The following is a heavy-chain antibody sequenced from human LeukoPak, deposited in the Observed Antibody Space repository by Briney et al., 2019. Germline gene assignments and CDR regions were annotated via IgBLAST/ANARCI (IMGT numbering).Heavy chain of an antibody. CDR1: GFTFSSYT. CDR3: ARESILIRTRAFDI. CDR2: ISYDGSNE. Sequence: GGSLRLSCAASGFTFSSYTMHWVRQAPGKGLGWVAVISYDGSNEYYADSVEGRFTISRDNSKNTLYLQMNSLRAEDTAVHYCARESILIRTRAFDIWGQGTRVTVSS. D-gene: IGHD3-9*01. J-gene: IGHJ3*02. V-gene: IGHV3-30-3*01.